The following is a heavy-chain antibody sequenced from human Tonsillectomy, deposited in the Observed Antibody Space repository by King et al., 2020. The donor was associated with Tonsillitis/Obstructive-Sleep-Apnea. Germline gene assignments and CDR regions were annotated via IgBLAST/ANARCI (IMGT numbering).Heavy chain of an antibody. V-gene: IGHV3-9*02. J-gene: IGHJ6*03. CDR1: GFRSDDYA. Sequence: QLVQSGGGLAQPGRSLRLSCVASGFRSDDYAMHWVRQAPGKGLEWVSGISRNSGSIGYADSVKGRFTISRDNAKNSLYLQMNSLRAEDTALYYCAKEGLEWSQAYSMDVWGKGTTVTVSS. D-gene: IGHD3-3*01. CDR3: AKEGLEWSQAYSMDV. CDR2: ISRNSGSI.